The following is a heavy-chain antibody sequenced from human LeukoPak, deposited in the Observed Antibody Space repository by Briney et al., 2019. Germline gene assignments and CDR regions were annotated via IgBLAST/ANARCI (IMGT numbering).Heavy chain of an antibody. Sequence: SEILSLTCTVSGGSISSYYWSWIRQPPGKGLEWIGYIYYSGSTNYNPSLKSRVTISVDTSKNQFSLKLSSVTAADTAAYYCAREGSGSSKPFDYWGQGTLVTVSS. CDR2: IYYSGST. CDR1: GGSISSYY. V-gene: IGHV4-59*01. CDR3: AREGSGSSKPFDY. J-gene: IGHJ4*02. D-gene: IGHD1-26*01.